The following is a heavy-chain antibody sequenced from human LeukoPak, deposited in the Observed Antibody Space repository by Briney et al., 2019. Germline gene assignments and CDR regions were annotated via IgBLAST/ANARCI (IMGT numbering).Heavy chain of an antibody. CDR1: GFTFSGSA. V-gene: IGHV3-73*01. D-gene: IGHD3-22*01. CDR3: TRHNTYYYDSSGYRAFDM. Sequence: GESLKISCAASGFTFSGSAMHWVRQASGKGLEWVGRIRSKANSYATAYAASVKGRFTISRDDSKNTAYLQMNSLKTEDTAVYYCTRHNTYYYDSSGYRAFDMWGQGTMVTVSS. CDR2: IRSKANSYAT. J-gene: IGHJ3*02.